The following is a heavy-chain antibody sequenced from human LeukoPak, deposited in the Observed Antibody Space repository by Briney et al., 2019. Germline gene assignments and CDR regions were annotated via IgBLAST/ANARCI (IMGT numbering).Heavy chain of an antibody. D-gene: IGHD6-19*01. V-gene: IGHV1-2*02. Sequence: ASVKVPCKASGYTFTGYYMHWVRQAPGQGLEWKGWINPNSGGTNYAQKFQGRVTMTRDTSISTAYMELSRLRSDDTAVYYCAISLAVAGEFNYWGQGTLVTVSS. CDR3: AISLAVAGEFNY. CDR1: GYTFTGYY. J-gene: IGHJ4*02. CDR2: INPNSGGT.